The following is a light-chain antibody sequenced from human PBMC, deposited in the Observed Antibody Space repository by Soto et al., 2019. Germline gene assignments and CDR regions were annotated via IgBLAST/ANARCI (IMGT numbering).Light chain of an antibody. Sequence: QAVVTQEPSLTVSPGGTVTLTCASSTGAVTSGHYPFWFQQKPGQAPRTLIYDTNAKHSWTPARFSGSLLGGKAALTLSGAQPEDEADYFCLLPYSDYMRFGGGTKGTVL. V-gene: IGLV7-46*01. CDR3: LLPYSDYMR. J-gene: IGLJ2*01. CDR1: TGAVTSGHY. CDR2: DTN.